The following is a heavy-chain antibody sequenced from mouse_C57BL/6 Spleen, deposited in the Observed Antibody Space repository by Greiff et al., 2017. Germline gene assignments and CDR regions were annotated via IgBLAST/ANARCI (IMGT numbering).Heavy chain of an antibody. CDR3: ARERGITTVVATDY. V-gene: IGHV1-53*01. CDR2: INPSNGGT. CDR1: GYTFTSYW. Sequence: VQLQQPGTELVKPGASLKLSCKASGYTFTSYWMHWVKQRPGQGLEWIGNINPSNGGTNYNEQFKSKATLTVDKSSSTAYMQLSSLTSMDSAVYDCARERGITTVVATDYWGQGTTLTVSS. D-gene: IGHD1-1*01. J-gene: IGHJ2*01.